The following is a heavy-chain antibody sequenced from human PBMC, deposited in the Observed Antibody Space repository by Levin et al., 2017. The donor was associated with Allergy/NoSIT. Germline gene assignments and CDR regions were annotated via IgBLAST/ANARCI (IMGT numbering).Heavy chain of an antibody. V-gene: IGHV1-2*02. Sequence: GESLKISCKASGYTFTGYYMHWVRQAPGQGLEWMGWINPNSGGTNYAQKFQGRVTMTRDTSISTAYMELSRLRSDDTAVYYCARAYVLRYFDWPGYWGQGTLVTVSS. D-gene: IGHD3-9*01. CDR1: GYTFTGYY. CDR3: ARAYVLRYFDWPGY. CDR2: INPNSGGT. J-gene: IGHJ4*02.